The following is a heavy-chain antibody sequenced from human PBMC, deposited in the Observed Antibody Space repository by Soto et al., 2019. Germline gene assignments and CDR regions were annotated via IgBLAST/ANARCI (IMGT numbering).Heavy chain of an antibody. CDR3: ARVPRYCSGGSGYYYYYYYMDV. CDR2: IYYSGST. V-gene: IGHV4-59*08. D-gene: IGHD2-15*01. Sequence: LSLTGPVSGGSIRSYYWSSLRQPPGKGLEWIGYIYYSGSTNYNPSLKSRVTISVDTSKNQFSLKLSSVTAADTAVYYCARVPRYCSGGSGYYYYYYYMDVWGKGTTVTVS. J-gene: IGHJ6*03. CDR1: GGSIRSYY.